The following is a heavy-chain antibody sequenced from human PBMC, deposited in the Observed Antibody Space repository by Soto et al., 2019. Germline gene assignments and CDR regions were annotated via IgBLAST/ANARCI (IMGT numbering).Heavy chain of an antibody. CDR3: GRGGDAYKMGRH. Sequence: QVQLQESGPGLVKPSETLSLTCSVSDDSLSSPVYYWSWIRQSPGKGLEWIGYVHFSGSITYNPSLKSRVNISVDTAKKQLSLKLHSVTAADTAVYYCGRGGDAYKMGRHWGQGTLVTVSS. CDR2: VHFSGSI. V-gene: IGHV4-61*08. CDR1: DDSLSSPVYY. J-gene: IGHJ4*02. D-gene: IGHD3-10*01.